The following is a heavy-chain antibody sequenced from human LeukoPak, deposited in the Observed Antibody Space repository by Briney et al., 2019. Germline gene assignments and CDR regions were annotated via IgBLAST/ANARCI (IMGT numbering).Heavy chain of an antibody. J-gene: IGHJ4*02. CDR2: ISGSDGST. CDR3: AKDRAGLGHFDY. CDR1: GFTFRRYA. V-gene: IGHV3-23*01. Sequence: GGSLTLSCPPSGFTFRRYAMRWVRQAPGRGLEWVSAISGSDGSTYYAASGKGRFTIPRDNSKNTLYRQMNSLRAEDTAVYYCAKDRAGLGHFDYWGQGTLVTVSS. D-gene: IGHD6-19*01.